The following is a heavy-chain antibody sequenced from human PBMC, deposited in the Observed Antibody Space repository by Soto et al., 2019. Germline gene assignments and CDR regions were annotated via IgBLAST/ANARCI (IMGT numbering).Heavy chain of an antibody. CDR3: ASGASRWYPYFFDS. J-gene: IGHJ4*02. D-gene: IGHD6-13*01. CDR1: EGTFNSYA. V-gene: IGHV1-69*01. CDR2: IIPYYNTL. Sequence: AQVVQSGAEARKPGSSVKLSCKASEGTFNSYAIAWVRQAPGQGLEWMGGIIPYYNTLNYAQKFQDRVTITADDSTNTVYMELSSLRSDDTAVYFCASGASRWYPYFFDSWAQGTLVTVSS.